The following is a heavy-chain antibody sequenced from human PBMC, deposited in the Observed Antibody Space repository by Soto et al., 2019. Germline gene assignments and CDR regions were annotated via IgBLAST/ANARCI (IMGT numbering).Heavy chain of an antibody. Sequence: QLQLQESGPGLVKPSETLSLTCTVSGGSISSSSYYWGWIRQPPGKGLEWIGSIYYSGSTYYNPSRKSRVTISIDTSKNQFSLKLSSVTAADTAVYYCMLSGSSWYSTRFQHWGQGTLVTVSS. CDR1: GGSISSSSYY. V-gene: IGHV4-39*01. CDR2: IYYSGST. D-gene: IGHD6-13*01. CDR3: MLSGSSWYSTRFQH. J-gene: IGHJ1*01.